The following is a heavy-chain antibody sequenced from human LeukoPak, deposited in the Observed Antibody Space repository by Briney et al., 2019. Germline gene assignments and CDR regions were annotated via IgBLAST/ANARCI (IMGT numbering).Heavy chain of an antibody. CDR3: ARDRRYYHDTCGQFDY. CDR2: IYYNGSN. J-gene: IGHJ4*02. V-gene: IGHV4-59*12. D-gene: IGHD3-22*01. Sequence: SETLSLTCTVSGRPISSYYWHWIRQPPGKGLEWIGFIYYNGSNNYYPSLKRRVTISVDKSQNHVFLKQIPVTAADTAVLYCARDRRYYHDTCGQFDYWGQGTLVTVSS. CDR1: GRPISSYY.